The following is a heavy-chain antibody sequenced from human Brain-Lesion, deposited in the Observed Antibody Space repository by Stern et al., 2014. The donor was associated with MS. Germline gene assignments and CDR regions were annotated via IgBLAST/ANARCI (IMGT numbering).Heavy chain of an antibody. V-gene: IGHV4-61*02. J-gene: IGHJ6*02. CDR1: GGSISSGGYY. D-gene: IGHD2-2*01. Sequence: QVQLGQSGPGLVKPSQTLSLSCTVSGGSISSGGYYWSWIRQPAGKGLEWIGRIFNSGSPRYNPSLKSRVPISIAPPKNQFPLRLTPMTAADTAVYYCARGRVVPGFQYYATDVWGQGTTVIVSS. CDR3: ARGRVVPGFQYYATDV. CDR2: IFNSGSP.